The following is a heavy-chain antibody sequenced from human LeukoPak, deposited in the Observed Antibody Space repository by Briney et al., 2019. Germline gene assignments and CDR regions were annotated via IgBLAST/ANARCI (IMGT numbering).Heavy chain of an antibody. J-gene: IGHJ4*02. V-gene: IGHV3-11*03. D-gene: IGHD2-15*01. Sequence: GGSLRLSCAASGFTFSDYYMSWIRQAPGKGLEWVSYISGSSTYTNYADSVKGRFTISRDNAKNSVYLQMMSLRAEDTAVYFGARTYCGRGSCYLDCWRQGTLVTVCS. CDR1: GFTFSDYY. CDR3: ARTYCGRGSCYLDC. CDR2: ISGSSTYT.